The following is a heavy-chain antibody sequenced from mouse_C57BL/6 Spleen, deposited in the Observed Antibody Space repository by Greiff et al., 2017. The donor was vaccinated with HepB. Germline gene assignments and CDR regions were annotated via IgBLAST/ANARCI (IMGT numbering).Heavy chain of an antibody. CDR2: IRSKSNNYAT. D-gene: IGHD1-1*01. V-gene: IGHV10-1*01. CDR3: VRGSSAFDY. Sequence: VQLKESGGGLVQPKGSLKLSCAASGFSFNTYAMNWVRQAPGKGLEWVARIRSKSNNYATYYADSVKDRFTISRDDSESMLYLQMNNLKTEDTAMYYCVRGSSAFDYWGQGTTLTVSS. J-gene: IGHJ2*01. CDR1: GFSFNTYA.